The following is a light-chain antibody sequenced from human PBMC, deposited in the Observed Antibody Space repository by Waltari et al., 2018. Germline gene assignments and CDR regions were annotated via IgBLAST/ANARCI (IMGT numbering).Light chain of an antibody. CDR2: GAS. Sequence: ENVLTQSPGTLSLSPGDRATLSCRASDMVSSNYIAWYQQKPGQAPRLLIFGASGRATGIPDRFSVSGSGTDFTLTISRLEPEDFAVYYCQHYGNSPQLTFAGGTRLEIK. CDR3: QHYGNSPQLT. V-gene: IGKV3-20*01. J-gene: IGKJ4*01. CDR1: DMVSSNY.